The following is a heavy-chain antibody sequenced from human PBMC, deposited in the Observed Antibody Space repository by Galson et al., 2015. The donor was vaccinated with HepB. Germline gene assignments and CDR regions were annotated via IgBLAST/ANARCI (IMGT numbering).Heavy chain of an antibody. D-gene: IGHD1-26*01. CDR3: ARSTVYYYGMDV. V-gene: IGHV2-70*17. CDR1: GFSLSTSGMC. CDR2: IDWDDAK. J-gene: IGHJ6*02. Sequence: PALVKPTQTLTLTCTFSGFSLSTSGMCVSWIRQPPEKALEWLARIDWDDAKFYSTSLRTRLTISKGTSKNQVVLTMTNMDPVDTATYYCARSTVYYYGMDVWGQGTTVTVSS.